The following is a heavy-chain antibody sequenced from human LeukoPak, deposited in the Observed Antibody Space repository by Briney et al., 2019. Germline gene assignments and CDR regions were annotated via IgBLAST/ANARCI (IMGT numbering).Heavy chain of an antibody. D-gene: IGHD2-2*02. CDR3: ARSTGYCSSTSCYTYYFDY. J-gene: IGHJ4*02. Sequence: GGSLRLSCAASGFTFSSYSMNWVRQAPGKGLEWVSSISSSSSYIYYADSVKGRFTISRGNAKNSLYLQMNSLRAEDTAVYYCARSTGYCSSTSCYTYYFDYWGQGTLVTVSS. V-gene: IGHV3-21*01. CDR1: GFTFSSYS. CDR2: ISSSSSYI.